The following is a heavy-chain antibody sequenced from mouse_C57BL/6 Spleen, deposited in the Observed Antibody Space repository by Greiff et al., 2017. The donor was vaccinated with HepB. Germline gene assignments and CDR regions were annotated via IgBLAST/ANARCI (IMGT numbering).Heavy chain of an antibody. CDR3: ARSPITTVVARGFYWYFDV. J-gene: IGHJ1*03. D-gene: IGHD1-1*01. V-gene: IGHV7-3*01. CDR1: GFTFTDYY. Sequence: EVQLVESGGGLVQPGGSLSLSCAASGFTFTDYYMSWVRQPPGKALEWLGFIRNKANGYTTEYSASVKGRFTISRDNSQSILYLQMNALRAEDSATYYCARSPITTVVARGFYWYFDVWGTGTTVTVSS. CDR2: IRNKANGYTT.